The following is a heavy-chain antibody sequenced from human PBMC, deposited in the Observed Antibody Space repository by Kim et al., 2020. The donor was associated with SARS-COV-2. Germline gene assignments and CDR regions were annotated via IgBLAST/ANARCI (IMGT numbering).Heavy chain of an antibody. V-gene: IGHV4-34*01. CDR1: GGSFSGYY. CDR3: ARSLWWDKKRIDY. CDR2: INHSGST. D-gene: IGHD1-26*01. J-gene: IGHJ4*02. Sequence: SETLSLTCAVYGGSFSGYYWSWIRQPPGKGLEWIGEINHSGSTNYNPSLKSRVTISVDTSKNQFSLKLSSVTAADTAVYYCARSLWWDKKRIDYWGQGTLVTVSS.